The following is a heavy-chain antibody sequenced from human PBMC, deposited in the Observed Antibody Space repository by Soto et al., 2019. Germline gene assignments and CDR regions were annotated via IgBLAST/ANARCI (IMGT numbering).Heavy chain of an antibody. D-gene: IGHD6-19*01. CDR1: VFTFSSYG. Sequence: PGGSLRLSCAASVFTFSSYGMHWVRQAPGKGLEWVAVISYDGSNKYYADSVKGRFTISRDNSKNTLYLQMNSLRAEDTAVYYCAKDPEIAVAGTSVYFQHWGQGTLVTVSS. CDR3: AKDPEIAVAGTSVYFQH. J-gene: IGHJ1*01. CDR2: ISYDGSNK. V-gene: IGHV3-30*18.